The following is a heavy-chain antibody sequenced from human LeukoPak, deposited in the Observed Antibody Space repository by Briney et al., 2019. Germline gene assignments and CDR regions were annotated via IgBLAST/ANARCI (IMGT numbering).Heavy chain of an antibody. D-gene: IGHD2-15*01. CDR2: MNPNSGNT. CDR3: ARTSGAAHPYYYYGMDV. J-gene: IGHJ6*02. V-gene: IGHV1-8*01. Sequence: ASVKVSCKASGYTFTSYDINWVRQATGQGLEWMGWMNPNSGNTGYAQKFQGRVTMTRNTSISTAYMELSSLRSEDTAVYYCARTSGAAHPYYYYGMDVWGQGTTVTVSS. CDR1: GYTFTSYD.